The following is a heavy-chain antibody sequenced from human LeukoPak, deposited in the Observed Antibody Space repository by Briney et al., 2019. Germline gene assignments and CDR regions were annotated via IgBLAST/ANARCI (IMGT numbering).Heavy chain of an antibody. CDR1: GGSISSYY. V-gene: IGHV4-59*01. J-gene: IGHJ4*02. CDR3: ARDLGSYDSGTSYFDY. D-gene: IGHD3-10*01. Sequence: SETLSLTCTVSGGSISSYYWSWIRQPPGKGLEWIGYIYYSGSTNYNPSLKSRVTISVDTSKNQFSLKLSSVTAADTAVYYCARDLGSYDSGTSYFDYWGQGILVTVSS. CDR2: IYYSGST.